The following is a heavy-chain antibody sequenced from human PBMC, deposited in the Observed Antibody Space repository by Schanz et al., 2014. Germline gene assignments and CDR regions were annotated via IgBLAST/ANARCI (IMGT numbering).Heavy chain of an antibody. CDR2: VFPNGIT. CDR3: ARDATWRLDL. V-gene: IGHV4-61*02. Sequence: QVQLQESGPGLVKPSQTLSLTCTVSGGSIRSGTYYWSWIRQPAGKALEWVGRVFPNGITNYNPSLKSRVTISLDASKNHFSRTLRSLPAADTAVYYCARDATWRLDLWGRGTLVTVSS. D-gene: IGHD5-12*01. CDR1: GGSIRSGTYY. J-gene: IGHJ2*01.